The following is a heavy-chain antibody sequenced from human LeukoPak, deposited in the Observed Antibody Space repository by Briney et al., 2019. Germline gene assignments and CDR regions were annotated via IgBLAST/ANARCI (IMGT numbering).Heavy chain of an antibody. Sequence: SETLSLTCTVSGGSISSYYWSWIRQPPGKGREWIGYIYYSGSTNYNPSLKSRVTISVDTSKNQFSLKLSSVTAADPAVYYCARDQLVFAQNDRTCYYGMDVWGQGTTVTVSS. CDR2: IYYSGST. J-gene: IGHJ6*02. CDR3: ARDQLVFAQNDRTCYYGMDV. V-gene: IGHV4-59*01. CDR1: GGSISSYY. D-gene: IGHD6-13*01.